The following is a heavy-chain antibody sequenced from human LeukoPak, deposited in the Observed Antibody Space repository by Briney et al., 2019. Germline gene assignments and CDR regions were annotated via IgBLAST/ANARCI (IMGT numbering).Heavy chain of an antibody. CDR1: GFTFSSYW. D-gene: IGHD2-15*01. CDR2: IKQDGSEK. V-gene: IGHV3-7*03. J-gene: IGHJ3*02. Sequence: PGGSLRLSCAASGFTFSSYWMSWVRQAPGKGLEWVANIKQDGSEKYYVDSVEGRFTISRDNAKNSLYLQMNSLRAEDTAVYYCAREVDGGYCSGGSCYAFDIWGQGTMVTVSS. CDR3: AREVDGGYCSGGSCYAFDI.